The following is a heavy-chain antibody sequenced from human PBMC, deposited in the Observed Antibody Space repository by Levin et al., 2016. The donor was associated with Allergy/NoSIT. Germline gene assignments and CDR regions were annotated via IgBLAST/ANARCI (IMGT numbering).Heavy chain of an antibody. CDR2: IERGGTT. V-gene: IGHV3-15*04. CDR1: GLIFSDAW. CDR3: CWINRKFCSSTNCSPFVYYYYIGV. D-gene: IGHD2-2*01. J-gene: IGHJ6*03. Sequence: GESLKISCGVSGLIFSDAWVSWVRQAPGKGLEWLGRIERGGTTDYAAPVDGRFTISRDDPKKTIYLQMDSLKTEDTAVYYCCWINRKFCSSTNCSPFVYYYYIGVWGKGTTVTVSS.